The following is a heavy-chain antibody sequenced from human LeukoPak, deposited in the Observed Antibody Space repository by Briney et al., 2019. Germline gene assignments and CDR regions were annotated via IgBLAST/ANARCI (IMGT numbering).Heavy chain of an antibody. D-gene: IGHD4-17*01. V-gene: IGHV3-20*04. CDR1: GFTFSSYS. Sequence: GGSLRLSCAASGFTFSSYSMNWVRQAPGKGLEWVSGINWNGGSTGYADSVKGRFTISRDNAKNSLYLQMNSLRAEDTALYYCARDWPTALYYYYYMDVWGKGTTVTVSS. CDR3: ARDWPTALYYYYYMDV. CDR2: INWNGGST. J-gene: IGHJ6*03.